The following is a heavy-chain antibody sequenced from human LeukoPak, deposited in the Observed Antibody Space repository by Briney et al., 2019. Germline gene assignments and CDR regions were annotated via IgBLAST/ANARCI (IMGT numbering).Heavy chain of an antibody. J-gene: IGHJ6*02. CDR2: IYYSGST. Sequence: SETLSLTCTVSGGSIRSSYYYWGWIRQPPGKGLEWIGYIYYSGSTNYNPSLKSRVTISVDTSKNQFSLKLSSVTAADTAVYYCARLLGQLWYPSYPYYYGMDVWGQGTTVTVSS. CDR1: GGSIRSSYYY. CDR3: ARLLGQLWYPSYPYYYGMDV. D-gene: IGHD5-18*01. V-gene: IGHV4-61*05.